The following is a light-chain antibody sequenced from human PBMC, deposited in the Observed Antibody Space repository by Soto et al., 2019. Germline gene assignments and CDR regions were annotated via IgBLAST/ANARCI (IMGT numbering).Light chain of an antibody. CDR1: SSNIGAGYD. CDR3: QSYGSSLSEV. CDR2: GNS. V-gene: IGLV1-40*01. Sequence: QAVLTQPPSVSGAPGQRVTISCTGSSSNIGAGYDVHWYQQLPGTAPKLLIYGNSNRPSGVPDRFSGSKSGTSASLAITGVQAEDEADYCCQSYGSSLSEVFGTGTKLTVL. J-gene: IGLJ1*01.